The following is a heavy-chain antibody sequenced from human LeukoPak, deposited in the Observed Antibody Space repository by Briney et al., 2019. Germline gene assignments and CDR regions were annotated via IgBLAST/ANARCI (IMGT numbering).Heavy chain of an antibody. Sequence: PGRPLRLSCAASGFTFSSYAMHWVRQAPGKGLEWVAVISYDGSNKYYADSVKGRFTISRDNSKNTLYLQMNSLRAEDTAVYYCAREDAIFGVVTTYYYGMDVWGQGTTATVSS. CDR3: AREDAIFGVVTTYYYGMDV. V-gene: IGHV3-30*04. D-gene: IGHD3-3*01. CDR2: ISYDGSNK. CDR1: GFTFSSYA. J-gene: IGHJ6*02.